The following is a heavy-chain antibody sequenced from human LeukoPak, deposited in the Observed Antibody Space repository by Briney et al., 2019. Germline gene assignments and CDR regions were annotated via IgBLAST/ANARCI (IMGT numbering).Heavy chain of an antibody. CDR1: GGSISSSSYY. J-gene: IGHJ5*02. D-gene: IGHD6-19*01. CDR3: ARAYSSGWYWFDP. Sequence: SETLSLTCIVSGGSISSSSYYWSWIRQPPGKGLEWIGYIYYSGSTNYNPSLKSRVTISVDTSKNQFSLKLSSVTAADTAVYYCARAYSSGWYWFDPWGQGTLVTVSS. V-gene: IGHV4-61*01. CDR2: IYYSGST.